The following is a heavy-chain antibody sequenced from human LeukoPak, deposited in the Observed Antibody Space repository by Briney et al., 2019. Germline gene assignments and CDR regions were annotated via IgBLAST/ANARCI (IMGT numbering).Heavy chain of an antibody. Sequence: ASVKVSCKASGYTFTSYYMHWVRQAPGQGLEWMGIINPSGGSTSYSQKFQGRVTMTRDTSTSTVYMELSSLRSEDTAVYYCARGLWCSSTSCYGQNDYWGQGTLVTVSS. D-gene: IGHD2-2*01. CDR3: ARGLWCSSTSCYGQNDY. V-gene: IGHV1-46*01. J-gene: IGHJ4*02. CDR1: GYTFTSYY. CDR2: INPSGGST.